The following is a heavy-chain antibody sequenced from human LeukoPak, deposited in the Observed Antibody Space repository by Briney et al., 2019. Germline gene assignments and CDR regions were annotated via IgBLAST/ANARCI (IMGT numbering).Heavy chain of an antibody. D-gene: IGHD3-3*01. CDR3: AKEDEYYDFWSGSAN. Sequence: GGSLRLSCAASGFTFRSYAMSWVRQAPGKGLEWVSAISGSGGSTYYADSVKGRFTISRDNSKNTLYLQMNSLRAEDTAVYYCAKEDEYYDFWSGSANWGQEPWSPSPQ. CDR2: ISGSGGST. CDR1: GFTFRSYA. J-gene: IGHJ4*01. V-gene: IGHV3-23*01.